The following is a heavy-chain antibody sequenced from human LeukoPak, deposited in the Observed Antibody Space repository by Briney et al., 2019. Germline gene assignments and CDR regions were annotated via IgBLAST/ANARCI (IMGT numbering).Heavy chain of an antibody. V-gene: IGHV3-74*01. CDR2: INTDGSRT. J-gene: IGHJ4*02. Sequence: TGGSLRLSCAASGFTFSRYWMHWVRQAPGRGLVWVSRINTDGSRTDYADYVEGRFTISRDNAKNTLYLQMNSLGAEDTAVYYCASDFTGYDDYWGQGTLVTVSS. CDR3: ASDFTGYDDY. CDR1: GFTFSRYW. D-gene: IGHD3-9*01.